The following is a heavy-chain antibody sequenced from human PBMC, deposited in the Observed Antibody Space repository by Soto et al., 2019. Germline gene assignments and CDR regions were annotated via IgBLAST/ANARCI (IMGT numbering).Heavy chain of an antibody. CDR2: ISGSGGST. D-gene: IGHD1-1*01. CDR3: AKRGRTGVARDAFGI. V-gene: IGHV3-23*01. CDR1: GFTFSSYA. Sequence: EVQLLESGGGLVQPGGSLRVSCAASGFTFSSYAMSWVRQAPGKGLEWVSFISGSGGSTYYADSVKGRFTISRDNSKNTVYLQMNSLRAEDTAVYYCAKRGRTGVARDAFGIWGQGTLVTVSS. J-gene: IGHJ3*02.